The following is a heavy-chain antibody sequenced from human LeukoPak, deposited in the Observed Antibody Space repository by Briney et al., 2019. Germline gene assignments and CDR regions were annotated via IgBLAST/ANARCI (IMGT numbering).Heavy chain of an antibody. V-gene: IGHV4-4*07. CDR2: IYSTGST. J-gene: IGHJ4*02. CDR3: ARDLGGYNYGYSFDY. CDR1: GGSVSGSY. Sequence: SETLSLTCTVSGGSVSGSYWNWIRQPAGRGLEWIGRIYSTGSTTCNPSLESRVTMSVDTSKNQFSLKLFSVTAADTAVFYCARDLGGYNYGYSFDYWGQETLVTVSS. D-gene: IGHD5-18*01.